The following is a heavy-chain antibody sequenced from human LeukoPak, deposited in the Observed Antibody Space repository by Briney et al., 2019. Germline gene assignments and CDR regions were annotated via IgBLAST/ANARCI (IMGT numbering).Heavy chain of an antibody. Sequence: GGSLRLSCAASGFTFSSYGMHWVRQAPGKGLEWVAVISYDGSNKYYADSVKGRFTISRDNSKNTLYLQMNSLRAEDTAVYYCAKDLHDVLLWFGELSPFDYWGQGTLVTVSS. CDR3: AKDLHDVLLWFGELSPFDY. J-gene: IGHJ4*02. CDR2: ISYDGSNK. V-gene: IGHV3-30*18. D-gene: IGHD3-10*01. CDR1: GFTFSSYG.